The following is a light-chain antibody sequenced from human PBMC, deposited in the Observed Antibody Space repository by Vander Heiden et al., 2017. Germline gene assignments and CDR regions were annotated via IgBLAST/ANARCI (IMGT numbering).Light chain of an antibody. CDR3: QLYLGNTWT. J-gene: IGKJ1*01. CDR2: KAS. Sequence: DIQVTQSPSTLSASVGDRVTITCRASQIIDSWLAWYQQKPGKVPKLLVYKASSLESGVPSRFSGSGSGTEFTLTISSLQPDDFATYYCQLYLGNTWTFGQGTKVEIK. V-gene: IGKV1-5*03. CDR1: QIIDSW.